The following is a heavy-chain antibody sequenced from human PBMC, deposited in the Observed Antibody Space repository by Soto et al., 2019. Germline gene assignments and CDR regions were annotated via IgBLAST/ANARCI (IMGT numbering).Heavy chain of an antibody. CDR1: GGSISGYY. J-gene: IGHJ3*02. CDR2: IDYYGST. Sequence: PSETLSLTCTVSGGSISGYYWSWIRQPPGKRLEWIGYIDYYGSTNYNPSIKSRVTISVDTSKNQFSLKLSSVTAADTAVYYCARLWGGAFDIWGQGTMVTVSS. V-gene: IGHV4-59*01. D-gene: IGHD3-10*01. CDR3: ARLWGGAFDI.